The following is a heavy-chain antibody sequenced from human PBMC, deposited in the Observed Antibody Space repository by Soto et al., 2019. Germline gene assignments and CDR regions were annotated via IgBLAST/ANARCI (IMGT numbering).Heavy chain of an antibody. CDR2: IDPSDSYT. D-gene: IGHD6-13*01. J-gene: IGHJ3*02. Sequence: PGESLKISCKGSGYSFTSYWISWVRQMPGKGLEWMGRIDPSDSYTNYSPSFQGHVTISADKSISTAYLQWGSLKASDTAMYYCARDDSSSWYSPGAFDIWGQGTMVTVSS. CDR3: ARDDSSSWYSPGAFDI. CDR1: GYSFTSYW. V-gene: IGHV5-10-1*01.